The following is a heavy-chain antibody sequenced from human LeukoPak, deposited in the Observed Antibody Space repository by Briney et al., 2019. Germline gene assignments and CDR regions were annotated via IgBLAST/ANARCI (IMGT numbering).Heavy chain of an antibody. J-gene: IGHJ5*02. CDR3: ARDNSVGETAWWFDP. Sequence: SRYSLNRHYMHWVRQAPGQGLEWTGFINPSGRSAAYAQKFQGRLTMNRDICTSRDYMELTSLTSDDTAVYYCARDNSVGETAWWFDPWGQGTLVSVSA. D-gene: IGHD1-26*01. CDR2: INPSGRSA. V-gene: IGHV1-46*02. CDR1: RYSLNRHY.